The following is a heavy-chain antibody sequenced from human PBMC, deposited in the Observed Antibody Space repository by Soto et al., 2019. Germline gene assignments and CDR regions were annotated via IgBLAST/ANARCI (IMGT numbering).Heavy chain of an antibody. Sequence: QVQLVQSGAEVKKPGASVKVSCKASGYTFTGYYMHWVRQAPGQGLEWMGWINPKSGGTNYAQKVQGRVTMTRDTSISTAYMELSRLRSDDTAVYYCARVEEWELGADYWGQGTLVTVSS. CDR1: GYTFTGYY. D-gene: IGHD1-26*01. V-gene: IGHV1-2*02. CDR3: ARVEEWELGADY. CDR2: INPKSGGT. J-gene: IGHJ4*02.